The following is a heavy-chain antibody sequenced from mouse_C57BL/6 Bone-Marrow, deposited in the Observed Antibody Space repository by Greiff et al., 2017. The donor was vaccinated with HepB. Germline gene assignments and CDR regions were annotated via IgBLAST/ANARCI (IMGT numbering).Heavy chain of an antibody. V-gene: IGHV1-72*01. CDR3: ARGFTTVVATDWYFDV. D-gene: IGHD1-1*01. CDR1: GYTFTSYW. Sequence: VKLQQPGAELVKPGASVKLSCKASGYTFTSYWMHWVKQRPGRGLEWIGRIDPNSGGTKYNEKFKSKATLTVDKPSSTAYMQLSSLTSEDSAVYYCARGFTTVVATDWYFDVWGTGTTVTVSS. J-gene: IGHJ1*03. CDR2: IDPNSGGT.